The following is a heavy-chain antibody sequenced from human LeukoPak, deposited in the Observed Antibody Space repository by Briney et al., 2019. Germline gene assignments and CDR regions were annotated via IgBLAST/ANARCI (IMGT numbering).Heavy chain of an antibody. CDR3: ASDLGIAAAGINWFDP. V-gene: IGHV3-7*01. CDR2: IKQDGSEK. CDR1: GFTFSSYW. Sequence: PGGSLRLSCAASGFTFSSYWMSWVRQAPGKGLEWVANIKQDGSEKYYVDSVKGRFTISRDNAKNSLYLQMNSLRAEDTAVYYCASDLGIAAAGINWFDPWGQGTLVTVSS. D-gene: IGHD6-13*01. J-gene: IGHJ5*02.